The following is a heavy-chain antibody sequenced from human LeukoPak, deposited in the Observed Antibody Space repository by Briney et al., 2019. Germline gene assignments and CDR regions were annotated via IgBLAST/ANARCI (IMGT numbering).Heavy chain of an antibody. J-gene: IGHJ4*02. D-gene: IGHD6-19*01. V-gene: IGHV4-34*01. CDR3: ASSGIAVTGPAYYFHY. CDR2: INHSGST. CDR1: GESFKAYY. Sequence: PSETLSLTCASYGESFKAYYWNWIRQSPRKGLECIGEINHSGSTKYNPALKSRVTISVDASMSQFSLTLTSVTAADSAVYYCASSGIAVTGPAYYFHYWGQGTLVTVPS.